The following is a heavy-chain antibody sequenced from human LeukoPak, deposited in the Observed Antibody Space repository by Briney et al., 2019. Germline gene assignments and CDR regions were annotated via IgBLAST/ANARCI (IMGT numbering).Heavy chain of an antibody. CDR3: ARTRGIVVVPAARGFAR. D-gene: IGHD2-2*01. Sequence: ASVKVSCKASGYTFTSYDINWVRQAPGQGLEWMGWMNPNSGNTGYAQTFQGRVTMTRNTSMSTAYMELSSLRSEDTAVYYCARTRGIVVVPAARGFARWGQGTLVTVSS. CDR1: GYTFTSYD. CDR2: MNPNSGNT. J-gene: IGHJ5*02. V-gene: IGHV1-8*01.